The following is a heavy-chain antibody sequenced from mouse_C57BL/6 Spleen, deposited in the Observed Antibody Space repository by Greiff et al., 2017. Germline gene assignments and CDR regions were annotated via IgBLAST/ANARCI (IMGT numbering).Heavy chain of an antibody. V-gene: IGHV1-64*01. J-gene: IGHJ1*03. Sequence: VQLQQPGAELVKPGASVKLSCKASGYTFTSYWMHWVKQRPGQGLEWIGMIHPNSGSTNYNEKFKSKATLTVDKSSSTAYMQLSSLTSEDSAVYYCARSGGYGVYWYFEVWGTGTTVTVSS. CDR3: ARSGGYGVYWYFEV. CDR1: GYTFTSYW. CDR2: IHPNSGST. D-gene: IGHD1-1*01.